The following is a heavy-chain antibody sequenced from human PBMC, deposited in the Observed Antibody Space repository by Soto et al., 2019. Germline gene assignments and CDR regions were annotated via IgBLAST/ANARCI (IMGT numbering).Heavy chain of an antibody. D-gene: IGHD6-25*01. V-gene: IGHV3-30*03. CDR3: ARLNSSAGLDY. CDR1: GFTFSSFG. Sequence: QVQLVESGGGVVQPGRSLRLSCAVSGFTFSSFGIHWVRQAPGKGLECVALISYDGSDKHYADSVKGRFTISRDNSKNTLSLQMNSLRPEDTAVDYCARLNSSAGLDYWGQGTPVTVSS. CDR2: ISYDGSDK. J-gene: IGHJ4*02.